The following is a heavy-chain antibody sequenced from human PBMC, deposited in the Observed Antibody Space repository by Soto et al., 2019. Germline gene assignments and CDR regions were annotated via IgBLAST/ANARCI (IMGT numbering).Heavy chain of an antibody. CDR2: FDPEDGET. Sequence: GASVKVSCKVSGYTLTELSMHWVRQAPGKGLEWMGGFDPEDGETIYAQKFQGRVTMIEDTSTDTAYTELSSLRSEDTAVYYCATDQSGSYEVDYWGQGTLVTVSS. V-gene: IGHV1-24*01. CDR1: GYTLTELS. J-gene: IGHJ4*02. D-gene: IGHD1-26*01. CDR3: ATDQSGSYEVDY.